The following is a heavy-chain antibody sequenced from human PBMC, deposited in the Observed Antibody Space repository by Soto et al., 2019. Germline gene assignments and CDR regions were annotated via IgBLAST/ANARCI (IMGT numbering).Heavy chain of an antibody. Sequence: SETLSLTCSVSGGSVTLTSYYWGWIRQPPGKGLEWIGNVYYSGSTNYNPSLKSRVTISADPSKKQFSLNLTSMTAADSGVYYCARGSMVRGVAYFDYWGQGTLVTVS. J-gene: IGHJ4*02. CDR3: ARGSMVRGVAYFDY. D-gene: IGHD3-10*01. CDR1: GGSVTLTSYY. CDR2: VYYSGST. V-gene: IGHV4-39*07.